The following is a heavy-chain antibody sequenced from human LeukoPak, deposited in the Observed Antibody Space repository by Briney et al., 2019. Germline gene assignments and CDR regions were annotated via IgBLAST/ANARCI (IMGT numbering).Heavy chain of an antibody. CDR1: GFTFSTYA. V-gene: IGHV3-30*04. J-gene: IGHJ1*01. Sequence: GGSLRLSCAASGFTFSTYAMHWARQAPGKGLEWVALISSDGSDTYYADSVKGRFTVSRDNSKNTLFLQMNGLRAEDTAVFYCARGRSLDYCSSTTCYAHSGVWGQGTLVTVSS. CDR3: ARGRSLDYCSSTTCYAHSGV. D-gene: IGHD2-2*01. CDR2: ISSDGSDT.